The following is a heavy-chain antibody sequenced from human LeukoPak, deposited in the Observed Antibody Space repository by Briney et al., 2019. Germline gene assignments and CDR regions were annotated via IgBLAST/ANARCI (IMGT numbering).Heavy chain of an antibody. CDR2: IYYSGST. V-gene: IGHV4-59*01. CDR3: ARAGVVVVPAASRTVYYYYGMDV. CDR1: GGSISSYY. J-gene: IGHJ6*02. Sequence: SETLSLTCTVSGGSISSYYWSWILQPPGKGLEWIGCIYYSGSTNYNPSLKSRVTISVDTSKNQFSLKLSSVTAADTAVYYCARAGVVVVPAASRTVYYYYGMDVWGQGTTVTVSS. D-gene: IGHD2-2*01.